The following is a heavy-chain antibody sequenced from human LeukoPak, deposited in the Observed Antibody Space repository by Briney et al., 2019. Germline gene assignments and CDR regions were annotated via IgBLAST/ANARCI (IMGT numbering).Heavy chain of an antibody. J-gene: IGHJ4*02. CDR3: ARDVIFDY. Sequence: TSETLSLTCAVSGYSISSSYYWGWIRQSSGKGLEWIGTIYHSGNTYYNPSLKSRLTISLDMSKSQFSLRLTSVTAADTAVYYCARDVIFDYWGQGTLVTVSS. CDR2: IYHSGNT. CDR1: GYSISSSYY. D-gene: IGHD2-21*01. V-gene: IGHV4-38-2*02.